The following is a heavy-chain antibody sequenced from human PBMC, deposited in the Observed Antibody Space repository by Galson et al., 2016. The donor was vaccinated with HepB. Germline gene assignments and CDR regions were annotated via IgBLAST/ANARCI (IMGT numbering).Heavy chain of an antibody. D-gene: IGHD3-9*01. CDR3: ARQPRSQILTGYRLDS. J-gene: IGHJ5*01. CDR2: IYPGNSDP. V-gene: IGHV5-51*01. CDR1: GYIFTTYW. Sequence: QSGAEVKKPGESLAISCKGSGYIFTTYWIVWVRQMPGKGLEWMGSIYPGNSDPKYSPSFRGQVTISTDKSINTAPLQWLSLKASDTAMYYVARQPRSQILTGYRLDSWGQGTLVLVSS.